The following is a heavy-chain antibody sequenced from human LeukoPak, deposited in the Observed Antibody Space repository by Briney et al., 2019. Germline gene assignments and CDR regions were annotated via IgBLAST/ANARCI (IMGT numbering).Heavy chain of an antibody. CDR1: GYSFITYY. Sequence: ASVKVSCKASGYSFITYYIHWVRQAPGQGLEWMGTINPSAGSTTNAQKFQGGVSMTRDTSTSTTYMELSSLRSEDTAVYYCARGAGIVPAAPFDYWGQGTLVTVSS. D-gene: IGHD2-2*01. V-gene: IGHV1-46*01. J-gene: IGHJ4*02. CDR3: ARGAGIVPAAPFDY. CDR2: INPSAGST.